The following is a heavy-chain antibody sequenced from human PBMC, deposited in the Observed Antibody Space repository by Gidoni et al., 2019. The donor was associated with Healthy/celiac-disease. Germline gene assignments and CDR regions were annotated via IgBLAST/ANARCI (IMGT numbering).Heavy chain of an antibody. D-gene: IGHD6-19*01. V-gene: IGHV4-34*01. J-gene: IGHJ4*02. CDR3: ATREAVAGFEFDY. Sequence: QVQLQQWGAGLLKPSETLSLTCAVYGGSFSGSYWSWFRQPPGKGLVWIGEINHSGSTNYNPSLKSRVTISVDTSKNQFSLKLSSVTAADTAVYYCATREAVAGFEFDYWGQGTLVTVSS. CDR2: INHSGST. CDR1: GGSFSGSY.